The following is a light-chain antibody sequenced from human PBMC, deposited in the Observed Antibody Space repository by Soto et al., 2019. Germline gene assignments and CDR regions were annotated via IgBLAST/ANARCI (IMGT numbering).Light chain of an antibody. CDR2: GAS. J-gene: IGKJ1*01. CDR1: QSVSSSH. V-gene: IGKV3-20*01. CDR3: QQYGSSPWT. Sequence: EIVLTQSPGTLSLSTGERATLSFRASQSVSSSHLAWYQQKPGQAPRLLIYGASSRAAGIPDRFSGSGSGTDFTLTISRLEPEDFAVYYCQQYGSSPWTFGQGTKVDIK.